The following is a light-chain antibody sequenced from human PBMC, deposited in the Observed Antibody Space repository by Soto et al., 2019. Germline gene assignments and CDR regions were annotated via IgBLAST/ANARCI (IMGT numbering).Light chain of an antibody. J-gene: IGKJ1*01. CDR1: QSISSY. CDR3: QQSYSTLWT. CDR2: AAS. Sequence: IQMTQSPSSLSASVGDRFTITCLASQSISSYLNWYQQKPGKAPKLLIYAASSLQSGVPSRFSGSGSGTDFTLTISSLQPEDFATYYCQQSYSTLWTFGQGTKVDIK. V-gene: IGKV1-39*01.